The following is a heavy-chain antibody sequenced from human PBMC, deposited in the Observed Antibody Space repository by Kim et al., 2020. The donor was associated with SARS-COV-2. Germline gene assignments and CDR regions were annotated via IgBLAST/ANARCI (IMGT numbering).Heavy chain of an antibody. CDR2: ITSRGGTT. CDR3: ARQGVQGVDFDY. V-gene: IGHV3-23*01. CDR1: GLTFSSYA. D-gene: IGHD2-15*01. J-gene: IGHJ4*02. Sequence: GGSLRLSCAASGLTFSSYAMSWVRQAPGKGLEWVAAITSRGGTTDYADSVRGRFTISRDNSKNTLFLQMNSLRAEDTAVYHCARQGVQGVDFDYWGQGTLVTVSS.